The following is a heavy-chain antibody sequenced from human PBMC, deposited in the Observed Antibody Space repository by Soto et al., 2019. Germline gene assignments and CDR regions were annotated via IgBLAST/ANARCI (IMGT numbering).Heavy chain of an antibody. D-gene: IGHD4-17*01. CDR2: IYYSGST. J-gene: IGHJ3*02. CDR1: GGSISSSSYY. Sequence: SETLSLTCTVSGGSISSSSYYWGWIRQPPGKGLEWIGSIYYSGSTYYNPSLKSRVTISVDTSKNQFSLKLSSVTAADTAVYYCASMPMTTVTTLHAFDIWGQGTMVTVSS. CDR3: ASMPMTTVTTLHAFDI. V-gene: IGHV4-39*01.